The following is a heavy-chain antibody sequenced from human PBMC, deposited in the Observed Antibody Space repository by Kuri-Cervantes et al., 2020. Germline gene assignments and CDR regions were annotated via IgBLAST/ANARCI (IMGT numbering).Heavy chain of an antibody. D-gene: IGHD3-10*01. V-gene: IGHV1-2*02. CDR2: INPNSGGT. CDR3: ARARGSGVRGVRPPNNGYYFDY. Sequence: ASVKVSCKASGYTFTSYGICWVRQAPGQGLEWMGWINPNSGGTNYAQKFQGRVTMTRDTSISTAYMELSRLRSDDTAGYYCARARGSGVRGVRPPNNGYYFDYWGQGTLVTVSS. J-gene: IGHJ4*02. CDR1: GYTFTSYG.